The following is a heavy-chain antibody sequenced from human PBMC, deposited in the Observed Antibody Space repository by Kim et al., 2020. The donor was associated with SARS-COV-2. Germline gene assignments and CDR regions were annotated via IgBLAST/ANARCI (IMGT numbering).Heavy chain of an antibody. CDR1: GFTFSSYS. CDR2: ISSSSSYI. Sequence: GGSLRLSCAASGFTFSSYSMNWVRQAPGKGLEWVSSISSSSSYIYYADSVKGRFTISRDNAKNSLYLQMNSLRAEDTAVYYCARDRWDITMVRGVIITSETPLYYYYGMGVWGQGATVTVSS. V-gene: IGHV3-21*01. J-gene: IGHJ6*02. D-gene: IGHD3-10*01. CDR3: ARDRWDITMVRGVIITSETPLYYYYGMGV.